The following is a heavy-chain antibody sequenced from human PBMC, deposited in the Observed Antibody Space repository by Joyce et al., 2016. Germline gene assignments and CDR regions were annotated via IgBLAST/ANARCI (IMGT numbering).Heavy chain of an antibody. V-gene: IGHV4-38-2*02. Sequence: QVQLQESGPGLVKPSETLSLTCAVSDYSISSGYYWGWIRQPPGKGLEWIGSIYHSGGTYDSPSLKSRVSMSVDTSKSQFSLELSAVTAADTAVYYCARETGDYGDHVCWFDRGGQGTLVTVSS. CDR2: IYHSGGT. J-gene: IGHJ5*02. CDR3: ARETGDYGDHVCWFDR. D-gene: IGHD4-17*01. CDR1: DYSISSGYY.